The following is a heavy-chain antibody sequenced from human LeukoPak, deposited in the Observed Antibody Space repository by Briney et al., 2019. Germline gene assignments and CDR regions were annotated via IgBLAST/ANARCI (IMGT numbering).Heavy chain of an antibody. CDR1: GFTFNTYT. J-gene: IGHJ5*02. V-gene: IGHV3-21*01. Sequence: PGGSLRLSCAASGFTFNTYTMNWVRQAPGKGLEWVSSISGSGGSIYYTDSVKGRFTISRDNAKNSLYLQMNSLKAEDTAVYYCAKDFQTLTTLTSWFDPWGQGTLVTVSS. CDR3: AKDFQTLTTLTSWFDP. D-gene: IGHD4-17*01. CDR2: ISGSGGSI.